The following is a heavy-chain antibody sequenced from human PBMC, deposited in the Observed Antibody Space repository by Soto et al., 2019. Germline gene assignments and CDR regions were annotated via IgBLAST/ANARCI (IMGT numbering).Heavy chain of an antibody. CDR2: IFYSGST. CDR1: GGSISSYY. Sequence: QVQLQESGPGLVKPSETLSLTCTVSGGSISSYYWSWIRQPPGKGLEWIGYIFYSGSTNYNPSLKSRVTISVDTSKTQFSLKLSSVTAAGTAVYYCARRWGTSFDFWGQGTLVTVSS. J-gene: IGHJ4*02. CDR3: ARRWGTSFDF. V-gene: IGHV4-59*01. D-gene: IGHD7-27*01.